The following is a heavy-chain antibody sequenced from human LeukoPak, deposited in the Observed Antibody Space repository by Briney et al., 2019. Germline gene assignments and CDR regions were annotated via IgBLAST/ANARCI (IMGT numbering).Heavy chain of an antibody. D-gene: IGHD5-18*01. J-gene: IGHJ4*02. Sequence: PGRSLRLSCAASGFTFSSYGMHWVRQAPGKGLEWVAVIWYDGSNKYYADSVKGRFTISRDNSKNTLYLQMNSLRAKDTAVYYCARDHRYSYGRSLFDYWGQGTLVTVSS. V-gene: IGHV3-33*01. CDR1: GFTFSSYG. CDR3: ARDHRYSYGRSLFDY. CDR2: IWYDGSNK.